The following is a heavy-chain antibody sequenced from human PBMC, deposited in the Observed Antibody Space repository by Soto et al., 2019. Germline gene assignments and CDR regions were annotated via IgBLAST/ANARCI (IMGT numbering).Heavy chain of an antibody. D-gene: IGHD2-2*01. CDR2: IYYSGST. V-gene: IGHV4-61*01. CDR1: GASVSSCSYD. CDR3: AEFFKVGDYYYGMDV. J-gene: IGHJ6*02. Sequence: SETLTLTCTVSGASVSSCSYDWSWIRQPPGKGLEWFGYIYYSGSTNYNPSLKSRVTVSIDTSKNQFSLKLSSVTAALTVVYNCAEFFKVGDYYYGMDVWGQGTTVTVSS.